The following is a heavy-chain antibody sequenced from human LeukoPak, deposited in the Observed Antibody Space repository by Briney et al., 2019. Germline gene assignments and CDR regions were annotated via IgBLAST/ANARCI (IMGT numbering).Heavy chain of an antibody. CDR3: AKARGYSYSDY. J-gene: IGHJ4*02. D-gene: IGHD5-18*01. CDR1: GFTVSSNY. CDR2: IYSGGST. V-gene: IGHV3-66*01. Sequence: PGGSLRLSCAASGFTVSSNYMSWVRQAPGKGLEWVSVIYSGGSTYYADSVKGRFTISRDNSKNTLYLQMNSLRAEDTAVYYCAKARGYSYSDYWGQGTLVTVSS.